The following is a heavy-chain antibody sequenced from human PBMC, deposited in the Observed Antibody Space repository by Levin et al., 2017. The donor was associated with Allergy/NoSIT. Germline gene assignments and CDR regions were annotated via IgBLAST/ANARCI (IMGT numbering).Heavy chain of an antibody. Sequence: GGSLRLSCAASGFTFSNAWMSWVRQAPGKGLEWVGRIKSKTDGGTTDYAAPVKGRFTISTDDSKNTLYLQMNSLKTDDTAVYYCPTMKRGVGSFDSWGQGTLVTVSS. D-gene: IGHD1-26*01. J-gene: IGHJ4*02. V-gene: IGHV3-15*01. CDR1: GFTFSNAW. CDR3: PTMKRGVGSFDS. CDR2: IKSKTDGGTT.